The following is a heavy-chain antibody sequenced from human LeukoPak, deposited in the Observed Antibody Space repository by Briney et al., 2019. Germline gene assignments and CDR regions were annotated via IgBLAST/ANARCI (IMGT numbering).Heavy chain of an antibody. Sequence: GGSLRLSCAASGFSFSDYSMNWVRQAPGKGLECLSYISSDRKTTWYADSVKGRFTVSRDNAKNSLYLQMNSLRVEDTAVYYCAKAMVEQQAYNYYMDVWGKGTTVTVSS. CDR3: AKAMVEQQAYNYYMDV. D-gene: IGHD6-13*01. J-gene: IGHJ6*03. CDR2: ISSDRKTT. CDR1: GFSFSDYS. V-gene: IGHV3-48*01.